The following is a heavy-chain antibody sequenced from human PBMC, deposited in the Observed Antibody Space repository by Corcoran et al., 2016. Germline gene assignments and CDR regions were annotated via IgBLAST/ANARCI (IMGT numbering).Heavy chain of an antibody. J-gene: IGHJ5*02. Sequence: QVQLQESGQGLVKPSQTLSLTCTVSGGSISSYYWSWIRQPAGKGLEWIGRIYTSGSTNYNPSLKSRVTMSVDTSRNQFSLKLSSVTAADTAVYYCARELVYGSGRGWFDPWGQGTLVTVSS. CDR2: IYTSGST. V-gene: IGHV4-4*07. CDR1: GGSISSYY. D-gene: IGHD3-10*01. CDR3: ARELVYGSGRGWFDP.